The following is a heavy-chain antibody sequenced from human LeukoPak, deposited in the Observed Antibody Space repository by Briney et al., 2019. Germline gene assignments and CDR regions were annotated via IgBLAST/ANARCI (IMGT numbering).Heavy chain of an antibody. Sequence: SETLSLTCTVSGYSITNGYYWGWIRQPPGKGLEWIGYIYYSGSTNYNPSLKSRVTISVDTSKNQFSLKLSSVTAADTAVYYCARTTEAHSWRTRYYDYYMDVWGKGTTVTVSS. J-gene: IGHJ6*03. CDR1: GYSITNGYY. CDR2: IYYSGST. CDR3: ARTTEAHSWRTRYYDYYMDV. V-gene: IGHV4-61*01. D-gene: IGHD6-13*01.